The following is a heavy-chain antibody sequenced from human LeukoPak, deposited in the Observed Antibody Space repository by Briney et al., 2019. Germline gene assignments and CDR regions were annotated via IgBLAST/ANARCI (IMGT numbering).Heavy chain of an antibody. CDR2: IWYDGSNK. J-gene: IGHJ6*02. V-gene: IGHV3-33*01. CDR1: GFTFSSYG. CDR3: ARDKKVRGVIHDYYYYYGMDV. D-gene: IGHD3-10*01. Sequence: GGSLRLSCAASGFTFSSYGMHWVREAPGKGLEWVAVIWYDGSNKYYADSVKGRFTISRDNSKNTLYLQMNSLRAEDTAVYYCARDKKVRGVIHDYYYYYGMDVWGQGTTVTVSS.